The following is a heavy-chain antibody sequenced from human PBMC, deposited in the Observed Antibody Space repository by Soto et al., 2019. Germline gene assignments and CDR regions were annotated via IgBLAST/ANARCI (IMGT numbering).Heavy chain of an antibody. V-gene: IGHV5-51*01. Sequence: GESLKISCKGFGYSFTNYWIGWVRQMPGKGLEWMGIIYPGDSDTTYSPSFQGQVTISADKSLNTAYLQWSSLKASDTAMYYCARRGYNNYDLDSWGQGTLVTVSS. CDR3: ARRGYNNYDLDS. J-gene: IGHJ4*02. CDR2: IYPGDSDT. D-gene: IGHD4-4*01. CDR1: GYSFTNYW.